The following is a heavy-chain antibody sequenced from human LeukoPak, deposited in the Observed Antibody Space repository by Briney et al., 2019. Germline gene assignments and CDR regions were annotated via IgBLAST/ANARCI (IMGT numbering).Heavy chain of an antibody. CDR1: GLTGSHNY. D-gene: IGHD4-17*01. J-gene: IGHJ5*02. CDR2: IHTSGDT. V-gene: IGHV3-53*01. CDR3: IVFGDSNH. Sequence: HPGGSLRLSCAASGLTGSHNYVSWVRQAPGKGPEWVSAIHTSGDTCYADSVKGRFTISRDTSKNTLYLQINSLRVEDTAVYYCIVFGDSNHWGQGTLVTVSS.